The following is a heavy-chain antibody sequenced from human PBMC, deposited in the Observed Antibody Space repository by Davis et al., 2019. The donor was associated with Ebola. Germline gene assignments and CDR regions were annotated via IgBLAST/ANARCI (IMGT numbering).Heavy chain of an antibody. V-gene: IGHV1-24*01. CDR2: SDPEDDS. CDR1: GYTFTYRY. Sequence: ASVKVSCKASGYTFTYRYLHWVRQAPGIGLEWMGSSDPEDDSIYAQKFQGRVTMTEDTSTNTAYMELSSLKSEDTGVYYCTVGGIGGMGDYWGQGTLVTVSS. J-gene: IGHJ4*02. D-gene: IGHD3-10*01. CDR3: TVGGIGGMGDY.